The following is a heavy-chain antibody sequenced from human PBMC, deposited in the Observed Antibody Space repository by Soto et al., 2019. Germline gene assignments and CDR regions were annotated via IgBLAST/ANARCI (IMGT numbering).Heavy chain of an antibody. V-gene: IGHV4-39*02. D-gene: IGHD3-16*01. Sequence: SETLSLTCTVSGGSISSSSYYWGWIRQPPGKGLEWIGSIYYSGGSTYYNPSLKSRVTISVDTSKNQFSLQLSSVTAADTAVFYCAREGDWSFYFDYWGQGTPVTVSS. CDR2: IYYSGGST. J-gene: IGHJ4*02. CDR3: AREGDWSFYFDY. CDR1: GGSISSSSYY.